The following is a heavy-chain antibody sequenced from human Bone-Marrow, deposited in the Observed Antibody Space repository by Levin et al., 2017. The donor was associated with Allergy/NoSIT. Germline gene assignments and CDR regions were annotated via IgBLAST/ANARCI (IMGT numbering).Heavy chain of an antibody. CDR3: AREFLHSGYYDL. V-gene: IGHV3-30*03. CDR2: VSYDGSNT. J-gene: IGHJ5*02. D-gene: IGHD3-22*01. Sequence: GGSLRLSCTASGFTFTNYGLHWVRRAPGKGLGWLTLVSYDGSNTYYGDSVKGRFTSSRDNSKDTLYLEINSLRVEDTAMYYCAREFLHSGYYDLWGQGTLVTVSS. CDR1: GFTFTNYG.